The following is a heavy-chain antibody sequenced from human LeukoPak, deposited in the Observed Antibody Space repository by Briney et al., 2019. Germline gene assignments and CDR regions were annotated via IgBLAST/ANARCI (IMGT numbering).Heavy chain of an antibody. J-gene: IGHJ4*02. CDR2: IKKEGGEK. CDR3: TREAAAGIDY. D-gene: IGHD6-13*01. CDR1: GFTFSSYW. V-gene: IGHV3-7*01. Sequence: GGSLRLSCAASGFTFSSYWMSCVRQAPGKGVEGVAKIKKEGGEKEYWDSVNGRFTISRDNAKNSLYLQMNSLRAEDTAVYFCTREAAAGIDYWGQGTLVTVSS.